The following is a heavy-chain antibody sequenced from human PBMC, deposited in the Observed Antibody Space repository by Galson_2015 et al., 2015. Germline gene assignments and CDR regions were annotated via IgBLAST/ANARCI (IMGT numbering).Heavy chain of an antibody. D-gene: IGHD6-13*01. V-gene: IGHV1-69*13. J-gene: IGHJ5*02. CDR3: ARGVPAAGTGWFDP. Sequence: SVKVSCKASGGTFSSYAISWVRQAPGQGLEWMGGIIPIFGTANYAQKFQGRVTITADESTSTAYMELSGLRSEDTAVYYCARGVPAAGTGWFDPWGQGTLVTVSS. CDR2: IIPIFGTA. CDR1: GGTFSSYA.